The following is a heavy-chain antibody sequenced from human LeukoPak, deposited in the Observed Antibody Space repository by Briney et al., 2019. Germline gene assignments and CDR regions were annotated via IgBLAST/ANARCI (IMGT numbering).Heavy chain of an antibody. J-gene: IGHJ4*02. D-gene: IGHD6-19*01. CDR1: GFTFSSYG. Sequence: GGSLRLSCAASGFTFSSYGMHWVRQAPGKGLEWVAVISYDGSNKYYADSVKGRFTVSRDNSKNTLYLQMNSLRAEDTAVYYCAKDGAVAGATDYWGQGTLVTVSS. V-gene: IGHV3-30*18. CDR2: ISYDGSNK. CDR3: AKDGAVAGATDY.